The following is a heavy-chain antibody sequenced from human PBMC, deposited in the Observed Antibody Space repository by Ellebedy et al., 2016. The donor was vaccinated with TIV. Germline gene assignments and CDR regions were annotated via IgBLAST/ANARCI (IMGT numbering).Heavy chain of an antibody. CDR2: INPNSGGT. Sequence: ASVKVSCXASGYTFTGYYMHWVRQAPGQGLEWMGWINPNSGGTNYAQKFQGWVTMTRDTSISTAYMELSRLRSDDTAVYYCARDLRYCGGDCYSGDAFDIWGQGTMVTVSS. CDR1: GYTFTGYY. J-gene: IGHJ3*02. CDR3: ARDLRYCGGDCYSGDAFDI. D-gene: IGHD2-21*02. V-gene: IGHV1-2*04.